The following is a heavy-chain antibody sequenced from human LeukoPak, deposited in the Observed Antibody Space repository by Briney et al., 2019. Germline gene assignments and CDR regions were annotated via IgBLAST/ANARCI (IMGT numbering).Heavy chain of an antibody. D-gene: IGHD4-17*01. CDR1: GGSFSGYY. V-gene: IGHV4-34*01. CDR2: INHSGST. CDR3: ARGRSLMTV. Sequence: PSETLSLTCAVYGGSFSGYYWSWIRQPPGKGLEWTGEINHSGSTNYNPSLKSRVTISVDTSKNQFSLKLSSVTAADTAVYYCARGRSLMTVWGQGTLVTVSS. J-gene: IGHJ4*02.